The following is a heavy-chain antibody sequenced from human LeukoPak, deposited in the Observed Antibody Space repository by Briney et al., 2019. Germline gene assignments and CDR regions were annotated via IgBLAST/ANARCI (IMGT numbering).Heavy chain of an antibody. V-gene: IGHV3-30*18. J-gene: IGHJ6*02. D-gene: IGHD3-3*01. CDR2: TSYDGSNK. Sequence: GRSLRLSCAASGFTFSSYGMHWVRQAPGKGLEWVAVTSYDGSNKYYADSVKGRFTISRDNSKNTLYLQMNSLRAEDTAVYYCAKDKTYEPNSDYYYYGMDVWGQGTTVTVSS. CDR1: GFTFSSYG. CDR3: AKDKTYEPNSDYYYYGMDV.